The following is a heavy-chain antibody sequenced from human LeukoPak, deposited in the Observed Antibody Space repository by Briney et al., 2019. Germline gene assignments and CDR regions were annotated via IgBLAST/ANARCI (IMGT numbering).Heavy chain of an antibody. CDR1: GFTFSSYA. CDR3: AKGVYYYDSSGYYYTYYFDY. Sequence: GGSLRLSCAASGFTFSSYAMSWVRHAPGKGLEWVSAISGGGGSTYYADSVKGRFTISRDNFKNTLYLQMNSLSAEDTAVYYCAKGVYYYDSSGYYYTYYFDYWGQGTLVTVSS. CDR2: ISGGGGST. D-gene: IGHD3-22*01. J-gene: IGHJ4*02. V-gene: IGHV3-23*01.